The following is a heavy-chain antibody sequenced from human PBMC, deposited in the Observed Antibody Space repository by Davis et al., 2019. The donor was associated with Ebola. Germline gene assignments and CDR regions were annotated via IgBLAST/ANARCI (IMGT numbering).Heavy chain of an antibody. CDR3: ARRVGVSMDTRHDY. CDR1: GYTFTSYD. V-gene: IGHV1-8*01. D-gene: IGHD5-18*01. Sequence: ASVKVSCKASGYTFTSYDINWVRQAPGQGLEWMGWMKPNSGNTGYAQKFQGRVTMTRNTSISTAYMELSSLRSEDTAVYYCARRVGVSMDTRHDYWGQGTLVTVSA. CDR2: MKPNSGNT. J-gene: IGHJ4*02.